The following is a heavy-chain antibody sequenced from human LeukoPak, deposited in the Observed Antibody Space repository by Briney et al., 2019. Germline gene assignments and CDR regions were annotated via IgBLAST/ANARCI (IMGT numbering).Heavy chain of an antibody. CDR3: ARIERQNLEWYIGDAFDI. Sequence: GGSLRLSCAASGFTFSSYAMHWVRQAPGKGLEWVAVISYDGSNKYYADSVKGRFTISRDNSKNTLYLQMNSLRAEDTAVYYCARIERQNLEWYIGDAFDIWGQGTMVTVSS. V-gene: IGHV3-30*04. D-gene: IGHD3-3*01. CDR2: ISYDGSNK. CDR1: GFTFSSYA. J-gene: IGHJ3*02.